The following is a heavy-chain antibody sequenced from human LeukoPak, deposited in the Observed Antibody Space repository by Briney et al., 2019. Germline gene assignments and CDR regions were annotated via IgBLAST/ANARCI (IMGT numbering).Heavy chain of an antibody. CDR2: IIPIFGTA. Sequence: SVKVSCKASGGTFSSYAISWVRQAPGQGLEWMGGIIPIFGTANYAQKFQGRVTITTDESTSTAYMELSSLRSEDTAVYYCARCKIFGVDIYYMDVWGKGTTVTVSS. CDR3: ARCKIFGVDIYYMDV. CDR1: GGTFSSYA. J-gene: IGHJ6*03. V-gene: IGHV1-69*05. D-gene: IGHD3-3*01.